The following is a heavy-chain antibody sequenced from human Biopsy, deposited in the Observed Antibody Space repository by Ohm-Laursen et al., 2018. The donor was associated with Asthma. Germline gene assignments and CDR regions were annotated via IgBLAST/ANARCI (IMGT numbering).Heavy chain of an antibody. J-gene: IGHJ4*02. D-gene: IGHD4-17*01. CDR3: ASAFPKDYVRYNFQF. CDR2: HDPEEGGT. CDR1: GYSLTDLS. V-gene: IGHV1-24*01. Sequence: GASVKVSCKISGYSLTDLSMHWVRQAPGQGLEWMGGHDPEEGGTVNARRFQGRVTMTEDTSTDTAYMELSSLSSDDTAVYYRASAFPKDYVRYNFQFWGQGTLVTVSS.